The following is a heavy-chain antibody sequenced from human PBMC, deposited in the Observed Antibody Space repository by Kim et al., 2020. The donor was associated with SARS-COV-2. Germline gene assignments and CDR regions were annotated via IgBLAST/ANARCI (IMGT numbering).Heavy chain of an antibody. CDR3: AADYYDSSGYYPFDY. CDR2: IYTSGST. J-gene: IGHJ4*02. Sequence: SETLSLTCTVSGGSISSYYWSWIRQPAGKGLEWIGRIYTSGSTNYNPSLKSRVTMSVDTSKNQFSLKLSSVTAADTAVYYCAADYYDSSGYYPFDYWGQGTLVTVSS. CDR1: GGSISSYY. D-gene: IGHD3-22*01. V-gene: IGHV4-4*07.